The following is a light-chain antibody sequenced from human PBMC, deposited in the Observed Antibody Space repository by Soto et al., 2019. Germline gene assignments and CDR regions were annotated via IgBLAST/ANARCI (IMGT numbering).Light chain of an antibody. CDR1: SSDVGGYNY. J-gene: IGLJ1*01. Sequence: QSVLPQPASVSGSPGQSITISCTGTSSDVGGYNYVSWYQHHPCKCPKLMIYXXSNRPSGVSNRFSGFKSGNTASLTISGLQAEDEADYYCSSYTSSSTQVFGTGTKVTV. CDR2: XXS. V-gene: IGLV2-14*01. CDR3: SSYTSSSTQV.